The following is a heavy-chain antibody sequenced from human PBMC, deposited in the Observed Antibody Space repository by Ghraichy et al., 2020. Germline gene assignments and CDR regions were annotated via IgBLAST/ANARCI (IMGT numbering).Heavy chain of an antibody. J-gene: IGHJ4*02. D-gene: IGHD1-26*01. CDR1: GFTFSSYW. V-gene: IGHV3-74*01. CDR3: ARGGGGSYVVY. Sequence: LSLTCAASGFTFSSYWMHWVRQAPGKGLVWVSRINSDGSSTSYADSVKGRFTISRDNAKNTLYLQMNSLRAEDTAVYYCARGGGGSYVVYWGQGTLVTVSS. CDR2: INSDGSST.